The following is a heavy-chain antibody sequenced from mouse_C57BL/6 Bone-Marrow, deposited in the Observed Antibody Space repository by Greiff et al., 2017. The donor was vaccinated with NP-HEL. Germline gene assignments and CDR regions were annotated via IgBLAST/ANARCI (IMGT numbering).Heavy chain of an antibody. Sequence: QVQLQQSGAELVRPGASVTLSCKASGYTFTAYEMHWVKQTPVHGLEWIGAIDPETGGTAYNQKFKGKAILTADKSSSTAYMELRSLTSEDSAVYYCTRDYGSSYEVYFDYWGQGTTLTVSS. CDR3: TRDYGSSYEVYFDY. V-gene: IGHV1-15*01. CDR1: GYTFTAYE. D-gene: IGHD1-1*01. CDR2: IDPETGGT. J-gene: IGHJ2*01.